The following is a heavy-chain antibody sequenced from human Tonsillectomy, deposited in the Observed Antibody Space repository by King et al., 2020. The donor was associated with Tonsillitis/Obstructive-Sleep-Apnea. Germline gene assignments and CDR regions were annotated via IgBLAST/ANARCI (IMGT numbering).Heavy chain of an antibody. V-gene: IGHV4-39*01. D-gene: IGHD5-12*01. J-gene: IGHJ4*02. CDR2: IYFSGGT. CDR3: ARTPSGSTFDY. Sequence: QLQESGPGLVKPSETLSLTCTVSGGSISSSSYYWGWIRQPPGKGREWIGGIYFSGGTYYSPSLKSRATISVDTTKNQFSLKGSSVTAADTAVYYCARTPSGSTFDYWGQGTLVTVSS. CDR1: GGSISSSSYY.